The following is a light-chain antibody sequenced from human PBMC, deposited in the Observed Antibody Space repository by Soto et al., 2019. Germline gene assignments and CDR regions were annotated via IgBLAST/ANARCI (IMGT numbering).Light chain of an antibody. CDR1: QSVRGTF. Sequence: EVVLTQSPDTLSLSPGDRATLSCRASQSVRGTFLAWYQQKAGQAPRLLIYGASSRATGIPDRFSGSGSGTEFTLIISRLEPDDFATYYCQHYNSYSEAFGQGTKVELK. V-gene: IGKV3-20*01. CDR2: GAS. CDR3: QHYNSYSEA. J-gene: IGKJ1*01.